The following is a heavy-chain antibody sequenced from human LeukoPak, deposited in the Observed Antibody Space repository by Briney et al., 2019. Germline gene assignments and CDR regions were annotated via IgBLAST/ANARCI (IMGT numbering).Heavy chain of an antibody. CDR1: GGSISSYY. V-gene: IGHV4-59*01. Sequence: PSETLSLTCTVSGGSISSYYWSWIRQPPGKGLEWIGYIYYSGSTNYNPSLKSRVTISVDTSKNQFSLKLSSVTAADTAVYCCAAAGTRAGWSDPWGQGTLVTVSS. J-gene: IGHJ5*02. CDR2: IYYSGST. CDR3: AAAGTRAGWSDP. D-gene: IGHD6-13*01.